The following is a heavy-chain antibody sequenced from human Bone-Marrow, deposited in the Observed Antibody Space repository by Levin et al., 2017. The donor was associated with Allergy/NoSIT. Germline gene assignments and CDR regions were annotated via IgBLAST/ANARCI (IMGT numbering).Heavy chain of an antibody. CDR3: AGAEYGSGSYYNVNWFDP. Sequence: GESLKISCAASGFTFSSYGMHWVRQAPGKGLEWVAVISYDGSNKYYADSVKGRFTISRDNSKNTLYLQMNSLRAEDTAVYYCAGAEYGSGSYYNVNWFDPWGQGTLVTVPS. CDR2: ISYDGSNK. D-gene: IGHD3-10*01. CDR1: GFTFSSYG. J-gene: IGHJ5*02. V-gene: IGHV3-30*03.